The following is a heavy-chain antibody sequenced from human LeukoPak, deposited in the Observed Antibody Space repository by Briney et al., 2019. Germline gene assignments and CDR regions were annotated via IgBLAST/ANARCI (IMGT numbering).Heavy chain of an antibody. Sequence: GGSLRLSCAASGFTFSQYWMSWVRQAPGKGLEWVANIKHDGSEKQDGSEKNYVDSVKGRFTISRDNSKNTVSLQMSSLRTEDTALYYCVREQPGDGWSGFDYWGQGTLVTVSS. CDR3: VREQPGDGWSGFDY. CDR1: GFTFSQYW. J-gene: IGHJ4*02. D-gene: IGHD6-19*01. V-gene: IGHV3-7*01. CDR2: IKHDGSEKQDGSEK.